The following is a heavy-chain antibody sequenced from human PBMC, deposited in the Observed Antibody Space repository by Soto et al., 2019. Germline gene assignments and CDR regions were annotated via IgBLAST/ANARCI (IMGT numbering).Heavy chain of an antibody. CDR3: EKGIGGLGWLET. CDR2: IYPGGSDT. Sequence: PVESLKISCKCSGYSFTSYLIFFVLQMPGKGLYCMGIIYPGGSDTRYSPSFQGQVTISAEKSISTAYLQWSSLKASDTDMYYCEKGIGGLGWLETWGQGTLV. J-gene: IGHJ5*02. D-gene: IGHD3-16*01. CDR1: GYSFTSYL. V-gene: IGHV5-51*01.